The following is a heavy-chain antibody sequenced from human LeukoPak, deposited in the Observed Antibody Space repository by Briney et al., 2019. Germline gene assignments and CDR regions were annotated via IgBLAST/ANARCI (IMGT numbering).Heavy chain of an antibody. D-gene: IGHD6-6*01. CDR1: VYTFTSYD. V-gene: IGHV1-8*01. CDR3: ARGIKYSSRRNYFDY. Sequence: ASVKVSCKASVYTFTSYDINWVRQATGQGLEWMGWMNPNSGNTGYAQKFQGRVTMTRNTSISTACMELSSLRSEDTAVYYCARGIKYSSRRNYFDYWGQGTLVTVSS. J-gene: IGHJ4*02. CDR2: MNPNSGNT.